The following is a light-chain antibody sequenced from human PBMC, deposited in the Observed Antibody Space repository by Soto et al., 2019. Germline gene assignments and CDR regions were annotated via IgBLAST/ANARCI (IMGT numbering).Light chain of an antibody. V-gene: IGLV2-23*01. J-gene: IGLJ2*01. CDR1: SSNLGSYNL. Sequence: QSALTQPASVSGSPGQSITISCTGTSSNLGSYNLVSWYQQHPGKAPKLMIYEGSKRPSGVSNRFSGSKSGNTASLTISGLQAEDEADYYCCSYAGSSTSVVFGGGTKVTVL. CDR3: CSYAGSSTSVV. CDR2: EGS.